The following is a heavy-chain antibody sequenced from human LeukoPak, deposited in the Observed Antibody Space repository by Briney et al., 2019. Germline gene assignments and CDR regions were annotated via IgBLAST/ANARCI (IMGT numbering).Heavy chain of an antibody. Sequence: ASVKVSCKASGYMFTGYYMHWVRQATGQGLEWMGWMNPNSGNTGYAQKFQGRVTITRNTSISTAYMELSSLRSEDTAVYYCARGGLGYDFWSGYYKARFDPWGQGTLVTVSS. CDR3: ARGGLGYDFWSGYYKARFDP. CDR2: MNPNSGNT. D-gene: IGHD3-3*01. V-gene: IGHV1-8*03. CDR1: GYMFTGYY. J-gene: IGHJ5*02.